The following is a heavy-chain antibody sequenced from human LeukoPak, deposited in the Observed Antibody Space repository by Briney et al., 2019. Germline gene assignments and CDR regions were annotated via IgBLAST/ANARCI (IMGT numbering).Heavy chain of an antibody. V-gene: IGHV4-59*08. CDR2: IYYSGST. CDR1: GGSNSSYY. D-gene: IGHD3-10*01. Sequence: SETLSLTCTVSGGSNSSYYWSWIRQPPGKGLEWIGYIYYSGSTNYNPSLKSRVTISVDASKNQFSLKLSSVTAADTAVYYCARHVSTMVRFNWFDPWGQGTLVTVAS. J-gene: IGHJ5*02. CDR3: ARHVSTMVRFNWFDP.